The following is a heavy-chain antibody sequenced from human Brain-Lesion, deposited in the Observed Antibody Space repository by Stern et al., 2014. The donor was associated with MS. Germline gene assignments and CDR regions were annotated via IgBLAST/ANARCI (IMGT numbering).Heavy chain of an antibody. CDR1: GGSISSGGYY. J-gene: IGHJ6*02. Sequence: VQLVQSGPGLVKPSQTLSLSCTVSGGSISSGGYYWSWIRQPAGKGLEWIGRIFNSGSTSYNPSLKSLVTISIDTSQNHFSPRLNSMTAADTAVYYCARGRVVPGFQYYATDVWGQGTTVIVSS. CDR3: ARGRVVPGFQYYATDV. D-gene: IGHD2-2*01. V-gene: IGHV4-61*02. CDR2: IFNSGST.